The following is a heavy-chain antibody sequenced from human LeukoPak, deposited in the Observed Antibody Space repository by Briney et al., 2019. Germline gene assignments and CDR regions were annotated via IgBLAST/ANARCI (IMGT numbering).Heavy chain of an antibody. D-gene: IGHD2-2*01. CDR3: ARDGAGCQLLHDY. Sequence: PGGSLRLSCAASGFTFSSYSMNWVRQAPGKGLEWVSYISSSSSTIYYADSVKGRFTISRDNAKNSLYLQMNSLRTEDTAVYYCARDGAGCQLLHDYWGQGTLVTVSS. V-gene: IGHV3-48*01. CDR1: GFTFSSYS. J-gene: IGHJ4*02. CDR2: ISSSSSTI.